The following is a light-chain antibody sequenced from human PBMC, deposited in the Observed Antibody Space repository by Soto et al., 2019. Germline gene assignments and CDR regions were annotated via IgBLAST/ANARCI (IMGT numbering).Light chain of an antibody. V-gene: IGKV1-5*03. CDR2: KAS. Sequence: DIQMNQSPSTLSGSVGDRVTITCRASQTISSWLAWYQQKPGKAPKLLIYKASTLKSGVPSRFSGSGSGTEFTLTISGLQSEDFAVYYCQQYNNWPPWTFGQGTKVDIK. J-gene: IGKJ1*01. CDR1: QTISSW. CDR3: QQYNNWPPWT.